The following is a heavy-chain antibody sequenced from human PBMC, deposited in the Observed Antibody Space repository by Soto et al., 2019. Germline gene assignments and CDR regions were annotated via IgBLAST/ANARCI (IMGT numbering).Heavy chain of an antibody. D-gene: IGHD1-20*01. V-gene: IGHV3-21*01. J-gene: IGHJ4*02. CDR3: ARGYIDMDY. Sequence: AGALRLCCAASGFTFSTYTINWVRHAPGKGLEWVSSISSSSNYIYYADSLTCRFTNSRDNAKNSLFLQMDSLRAEDTAGYYCARGYIDMDYWGQGTLVTVSS. CDR2: ISSSSNYI. CDR1: GFTFSTYT.